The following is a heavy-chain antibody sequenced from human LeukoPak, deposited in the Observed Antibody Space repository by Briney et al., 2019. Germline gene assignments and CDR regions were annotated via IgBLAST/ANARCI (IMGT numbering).Heavy chain of an antibody. CDR1: GCTFSSYA. J-gene: IGHJ3*02. CDR2: IIPILGTA. D-gene: IGHD3-9*01. Sequence: SVKVSCKASGCTFSSYAISWVRQAPGQGLEWMGGIIPILGTANYAQKFQGRVTITTDESTSTAYMELSSLRSEDTAVYYCARLDTATDAFDIWGQGTMVTVSS. CDR3: ARLDTATDAFDI. V-gene: IGHV1-69*05.